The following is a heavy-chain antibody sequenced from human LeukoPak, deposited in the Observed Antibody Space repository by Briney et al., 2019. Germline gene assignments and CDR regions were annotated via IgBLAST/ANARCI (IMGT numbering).Heavy chain of an antibody. CDR3: AREKSGSYSIDY. J-gene: IGHJ4*02. Sequence: GASVKVSCKASGYTFTSYGISWVRQAPGQGLEWMGWISAYSGGTNYAQKFQGRVTMTRDTSISTAYMELSRLRSDDTAVYYCAREKSGSYSIDYWGQGTLVTVSS. CDR1: GYTFTSYG. CDR2: ISAYSGGT. V-gene: IGHV1-2*02. D-gene: IGHD1-26*01.